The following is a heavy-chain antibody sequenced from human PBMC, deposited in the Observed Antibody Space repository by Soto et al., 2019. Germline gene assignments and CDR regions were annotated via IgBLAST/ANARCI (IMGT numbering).Heavy chain of an antibody. D-gene: IGHD5-18*01. J-gene: IGHJ4*02. Sequence: GASVKVSCKVSGYTLTELSMHWVRQAPGKGLEWMGGFDPEDGETIYAQKFQGRVTMTEDTSTDTAYMELSSLRSEDTAVYYCATGGSAMTLLPFGYFDYWGQGTLVTVSS. CDR3: ATGGSAMTLLPFGYFDY. CDR2: FDPEDGET. CDR1: GYTLTELS. V-gene: IGHV1-24*01.